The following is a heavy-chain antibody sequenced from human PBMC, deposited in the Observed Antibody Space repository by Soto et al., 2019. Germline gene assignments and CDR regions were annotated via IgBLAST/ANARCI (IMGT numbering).Heavy chain of an antibody. D-gene: IGHD3-22*01. J-gene: IGHJ4*02. CDR1: GYTFSKYA. CDR3: VTPQDYDGCLDS. V-gene: IGHV1-3*01. Sequence: GASVKVSCKASGYTFSKYAIHWVRQAPGQRLEWMGWINVGNGNTRYSQKFQGRLTLTRDTPGNTAYLELNSLISEDTAVYYCVTPQDYDGCLDSWGQGTLVTVSS. CDR2: INVGNGNT.